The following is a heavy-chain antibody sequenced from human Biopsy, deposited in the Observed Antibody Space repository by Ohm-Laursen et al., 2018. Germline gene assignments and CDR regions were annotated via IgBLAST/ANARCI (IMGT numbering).Heavy chain of an antibody. CDR3: ARGEVTFGELIVSLDS. J-gene: IGHJ4*02. CDR2: IRPLNGNT. V-gene: IGHV1-18*01. D-gene: IGHD3-16*02. CDR1: GYNFISYS. Sequence: ATVKISCKTSGYNFISYSINWVRQAPGQGLEWMGWIRPLNGNTKYGQKFQDRVTMTTDTSTSTVYMELTSLRSDDTAVYYCARGEVTFGELIVSLDSWGQGTLVTVSS.